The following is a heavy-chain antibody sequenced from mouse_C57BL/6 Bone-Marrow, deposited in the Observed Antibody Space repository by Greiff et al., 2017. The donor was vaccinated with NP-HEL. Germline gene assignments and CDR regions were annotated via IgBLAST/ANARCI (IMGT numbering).Heavy chain of an antibody. CDR3: AKGNYGSSFSYWYFDV. CDR1: GFSFTSYG. Sequence: VKLMESGPGLVQPSQSLSIPCTVSGFSFTSYGVHWVRQPPGKGLEWLGVLWSGGSTDSNAAFISSLSIRKDNSKSQVFFKMNRLQADDTAIYYCAKGNYGSSFSYWYFDVWGTGTTVTVSS. V-gene: IGHV2-4*01. D-gene: IGHD1-1*01. CDR2: LWSGGST. J-gene: IGHJ1*03.